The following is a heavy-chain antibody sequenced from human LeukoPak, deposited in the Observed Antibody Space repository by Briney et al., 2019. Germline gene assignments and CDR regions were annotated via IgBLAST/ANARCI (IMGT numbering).Heavy chain of an antibody. J-gene: IGHJ4*02. CDR1: GGSFSGYY. CDR2: INHSGST. D-gene: IGHD3-3*01. V-gene: IGHV4-34*01. CDR3: ARGYSIFGVVIGCYFDY. Sequence: SETLSLTCAVYGGSFSGYYWSWIRQPPGKGLEWIGEINHSGSTNYNPSLKSRVTISVDTSKNQFSLKLSSVTAADTAVYYCARGYSIFGVVIGCYFDYWGQGTLVTVSS.